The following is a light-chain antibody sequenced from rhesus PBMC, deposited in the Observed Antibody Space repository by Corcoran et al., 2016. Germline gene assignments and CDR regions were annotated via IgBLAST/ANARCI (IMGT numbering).Light chain of an antibody. CDR2: AAS. J-gene: IGKJ3*01. Sequence: DIQMTQSPSSLSASVGDRVTITCQASQGISSWLAWYQQKQGKAPKLLIYAASSLQSGVPSRFRGCGSGTAFTLTISSLQPEDFAPYYCQQHNSYPFTFGPGTKLDIK. CDR1: QGISSW. V-gene: IGKV1-33*02. CDR3: QQHNSYPFT.